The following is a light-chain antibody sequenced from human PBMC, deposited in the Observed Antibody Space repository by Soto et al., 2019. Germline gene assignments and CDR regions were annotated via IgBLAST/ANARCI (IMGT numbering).Light chain of an antibody. CDR1: SSNIGAGYD. CDR3: QSYDSTLTGFVV. Sequence: VLTQPPSVSGAPGQTVTLSCTGSSSNIGAGYDVDWYQQLPGTAPKLLMSANANRPSGVPDRFSGSKSGTSASLAITGLRPEDEADYYCQSYDSTLTGFVVFGGGTQLTVL. CDR2: ANA. J-gene: IGLJ2*01. V-gene: IGLV1-40*01.